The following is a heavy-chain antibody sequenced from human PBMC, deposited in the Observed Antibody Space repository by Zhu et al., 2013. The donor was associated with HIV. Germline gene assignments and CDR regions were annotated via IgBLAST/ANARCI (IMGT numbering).Heavy chain of an antibody. J-gene: IGHJ6*02. CDR2: ISAHNGNT. D-gene: IGHD3-10*01. Sequence: QVQLVQSGTEVKKPGASVKVSCQASGYTFTSYGIIWVRQAPGQGLGCMGWISAHNGNTNYAQNVQGRVTMTTDTSTSTAYMELRSLRSDDTAVYYCARTAVHSGSSLRGMDVWGQGDHGHRL. CDR3: ARTAVHSGSSLRGMDV. CDR1: GYTFTSYG. V-gene: IGHV1-18*01.